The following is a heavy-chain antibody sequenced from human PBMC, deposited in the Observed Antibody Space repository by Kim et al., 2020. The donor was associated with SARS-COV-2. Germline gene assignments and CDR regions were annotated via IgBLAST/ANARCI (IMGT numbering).Heavy chain of an antibody. J-gene: IGHJ3*02. CDR1: GFTFSSYS. Sequence: GGSLRLSCAASGFTFSSYSMNWVRQAPGKGLEWVSSISSSSSYIYYADSVNARFTISRDNAKNSLYLQMNSLRAEDTAVYYCALPSRGAFDILGQGTMVTVSA. CDR3: ALPSRGAFDI. D-gene: IGHD3-10*01. V-gene: IGHV3-21*01. CDR2: ISSSSSYI.